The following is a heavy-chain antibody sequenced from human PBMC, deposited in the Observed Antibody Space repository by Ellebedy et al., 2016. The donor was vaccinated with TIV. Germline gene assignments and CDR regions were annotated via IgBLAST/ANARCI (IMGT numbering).Heavy chain of an antibody. J-gene: IGHJ4*02. CDR3: AKNRYSGTYFGYLDY. D-gene: IGHD1-26*01. V-gene: IGHV3-23*01. Sequence: GESLKISXAASGFTFSYYAMFWVRQTPERGLEWVSPIGNSGRSIYYADSVKGRFTISRDNSKNTLYLQMNSRRAEDTARYFCAKNRYSGTYFGYLDYWGPGTPVTVSS. CDR1: GFTFSYYA. CDR2: IGNSGRSI.